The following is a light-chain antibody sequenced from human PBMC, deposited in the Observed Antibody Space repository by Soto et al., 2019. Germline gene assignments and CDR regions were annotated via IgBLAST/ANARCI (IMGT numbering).Light chain of an antibody. CDR2: DVS. Sequence: DIQMTQSPSTLSASVGDRVTITCRASQSIGTWLAWYQQKPGKAPELLIYDVSQLRSGGPSRFSGSGSGTEFTLTISSLQPDDFATYYCQQYNGYISFGPGTKVDIK. CDR1: QSIGTW. CDR3: QQYNGYIS. J-gene: IGKJ3*01. V-gene: IGKV1-5*01.